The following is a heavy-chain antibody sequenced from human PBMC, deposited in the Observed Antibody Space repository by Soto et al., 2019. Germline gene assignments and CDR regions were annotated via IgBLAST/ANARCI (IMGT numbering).Heavy chain of an antibody. CDR2: ISSSSSYI. V-gene: IGHV3-21*01. D-gene: IGHD2-2*01. J-gene: IGHJ6*02. Sequence: GGSLRLSCAASGFTFSSYSMNWVRQAPGKGLEWVSSISSSSSYIYYADSVKGRFTISRDNAKNSLYLQMNSLRAEDTAVYYCARWAPAATYYYYGMDVWGQGTTVTVSS. CDR3: ARWAPAATYYYYGMDV. CDR1: GFTFSSYS.